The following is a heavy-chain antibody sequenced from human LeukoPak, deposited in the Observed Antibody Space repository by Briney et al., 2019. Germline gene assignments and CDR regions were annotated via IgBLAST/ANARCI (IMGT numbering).Heavy chain of an antibody. J-gene: IGHJ3*02. Sequence: PGGSLRLSCAASGFTFTNNAMSWARQAPGKGLEWVSAITSGGNTYYADSVKGRFTISRDNSKNTLYLQMNSLRAEDTAVYYCARVSPANRGRHRGAFDIWGQGTMVTVSS. CDR2: ITSGGNT. CDR3: ARVSPANRGRHRGAFDI. V-gene: IGHV3-23*01. CDR1: GFTFTNNA. D-gene: IGHD1-26*01.